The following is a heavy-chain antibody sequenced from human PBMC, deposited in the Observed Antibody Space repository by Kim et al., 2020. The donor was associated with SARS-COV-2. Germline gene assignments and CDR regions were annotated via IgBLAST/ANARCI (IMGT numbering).Heavy chain of an antibody. D-gene: IGHD3-3*01. CDR3: ARDREIPIYDFHYYYGMDV. J-gene: IGHJ6*02. Sequence: GRFTISRDNAKNSLYLQMNSLRAEDTAVYYCARDREIPIYDFHYYYGMDVWGQGTTVTVSS. V-gene: IGHV3-48*03.